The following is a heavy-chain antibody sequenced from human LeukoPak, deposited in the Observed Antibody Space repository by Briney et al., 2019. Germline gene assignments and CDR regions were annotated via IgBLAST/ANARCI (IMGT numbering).Heavy chain of an antibody. V-gene: IGHV4-34*01. D-gene: IGHD3-16*01. J-gene: IGHJ5*02. CDR3: AREEAIRSNWFDP. CDR2: ISHSGST. Sequence: SETLSLTCAVYSGPFSGYYWSWIRQPPGKGLEWIGGISHSGSTNYNPSLRSRVTISLDTSKNQFSLKLSSVTAADTAVYYCAREEAIRSNWFDPWGQGTLVTVSS. CDR1: SGPFSGYY.